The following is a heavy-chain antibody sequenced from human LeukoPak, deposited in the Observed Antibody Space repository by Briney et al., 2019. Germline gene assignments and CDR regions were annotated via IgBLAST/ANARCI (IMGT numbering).Heavy chain of an antibody. J-gene: IGHJ4*02. V-gene: IGHV3-72*01. D-gene: IGHD1-1*01. Sequence: GGSLRLSCAVSGFIFSDHYMDWVRQAPGKGLEWVARSRIKADGYITQYAASVQDRFTISRDESKDSLYLQMNSLKTEDTAVHYCVRGHNSFDYWGQGTLVTVSS. CDR3: VRGHNSFDY. CDR1: GFIFSDHY. CDR2: SRIKADGYIT.